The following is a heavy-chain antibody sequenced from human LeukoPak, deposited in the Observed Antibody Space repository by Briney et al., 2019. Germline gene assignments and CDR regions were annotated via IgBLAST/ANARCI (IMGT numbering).Heavy chain of an antibody. D-gene: IGHD5-12*01. J-gene: IGHJ4*02. CDR3: ARHGVYSDDDPIWGLAEGNY. CDR2: IDPSDSYT. CDR1: VYSFTGCW. V-gene: IGHV5-10-1*01. Sequence: GESLNISGKASVYSFTGCWISGVRQMPAKGREWRGLIDPSDSYTNYNPSFQGHVTISADKSISTPYLRWSSVKALETAMYYCARHGVYSDDDPIWGLAEGNYWGQGTLVTVSS.